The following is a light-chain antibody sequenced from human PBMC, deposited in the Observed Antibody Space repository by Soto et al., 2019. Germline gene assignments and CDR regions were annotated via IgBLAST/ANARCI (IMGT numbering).Light chain of an antibody. V-gene: IGLV2-14*01. CDR1: SSDIGGYTY. J-gene: IGLJ1*01. Sequence: QSVLTQPASVSGSPGQSITISCTGTSSDIGGYTYVSWYQQHPGKAPKLMIYDVSNRPSGVSNRFSGSKSGNTASLTISGLQAEDEADYYCSSYTSSSTHYVFGPGTKLTVL. CDR2: DVS. CDR3: SSYTSSSTHYV.